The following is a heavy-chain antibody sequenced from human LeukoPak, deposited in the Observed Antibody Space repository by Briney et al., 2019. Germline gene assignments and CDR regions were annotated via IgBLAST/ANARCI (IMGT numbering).Heavy chain of an antibody. CDR3: ARLVDTAMAFDY. Sequence: SHTLSLTYAIYRDSLPSNCAAWNWIRQSPSRGLEWLGRTYYRCKWYNDYAVSVKSRITISPDTSKNQFSLQLNSVTPDDTAVYYCARLVDTAMAFDYWGQGTLVTVSS. CDR2: TYYRCKWYN. D-gene: IGHD5-18*01. CDR1: RDSLPSNCAA. V-gene: IGHV6-1*01. J-gene: IGHJ4*02.